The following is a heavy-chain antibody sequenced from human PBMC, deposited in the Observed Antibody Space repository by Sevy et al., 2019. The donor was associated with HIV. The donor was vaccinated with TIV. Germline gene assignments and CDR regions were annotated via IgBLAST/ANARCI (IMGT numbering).Heavy chain of an antibody. Sequence: GGSLRLSCAASGFTFSRDWMTWVRQAPGKGLEWVAKIKADGSETYYVDSVKGRFSISRDNAQNALYLQMNSLRAEDTDVYYCARGANNLYNWGQGTLVTVSS. V-gene: IGHV3-7*01. CDR1: GFTFSRDW. J-gene: IGHJ4*02. CDR2: IKADGSET. D-gene: IGHD3-10*01. CDR3: ARGANNLYN.